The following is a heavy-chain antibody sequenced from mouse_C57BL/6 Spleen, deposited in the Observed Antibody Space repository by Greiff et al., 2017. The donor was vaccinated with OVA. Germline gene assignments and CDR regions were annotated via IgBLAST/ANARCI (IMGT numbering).Heavy chain of an antibody. Sequence: VQLQQSGPELVKPGASVKISCKASGYAFSSSWMNWVKQRPGKGLEWIGRIYPGDGDTNYNGKFKGKATLTADKSSSTAYRQLSSLTSEDSAVYFCARERIYYGNYDAMDYWGQGTSVTVSS. J-gene: IGHJ4*01. V-gene: IGHV1-82*01. CDR3: ARERIYYGNYDAMDY. D-gene: IGHD2-1*01. CDR2: IYPGDGDT. CDR1: GYAFSSSW.